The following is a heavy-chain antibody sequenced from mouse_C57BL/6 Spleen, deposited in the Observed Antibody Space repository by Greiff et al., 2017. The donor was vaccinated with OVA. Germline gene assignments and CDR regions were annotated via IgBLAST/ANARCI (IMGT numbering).Heavy chain of an antibody. V-gene: IGHV5-4*01. CDR1: GFTFSSYA. D-gene: IGHD1-1*01. CDR2: ISDGGSYT. J-gene: IGHJ2*01. Sequence: EVKLQESGGGLVKPGGSLKLSCAASGFTFSSYAMSWVRQTPEKRLEWVATISDGGSYTYYPDNVKGRFTISRDNAKNNLYLQMSHLKSEDTAMYYCARDPYYYGSSYGEGYFDYWGQGTTLTVSS. CDR3: ARDPYYYGSSYGEGYFDY.